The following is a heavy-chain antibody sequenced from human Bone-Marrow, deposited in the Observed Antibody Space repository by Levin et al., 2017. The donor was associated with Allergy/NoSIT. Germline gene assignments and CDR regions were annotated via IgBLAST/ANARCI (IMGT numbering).Heavy chain of an antibody. V-gene: IGHV3-23*01. CDR1: GFAFASYG. CDR3: AKERKGSGRTEGFYFDA. J-gene: IGHJ4*02. CDR2: ISSTGGAT. D-gene: IGHD6-19*01. Sequence: GGSLRLSCAASGFAFASYGMTWVRQAPGKGLEWVSAISSTGGATYHADSVKGRFTMSRDNSKNTLYLQMNSLRADDTAVYYCAKERKGSGRTEGFYFDAWGQGTMVTVSS.